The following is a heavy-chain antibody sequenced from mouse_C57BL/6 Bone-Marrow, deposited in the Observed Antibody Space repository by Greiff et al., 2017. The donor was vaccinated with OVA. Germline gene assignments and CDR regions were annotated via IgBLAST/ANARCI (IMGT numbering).Heavy chain of an antibody. J-gene: IGHJ3*01. CDR1: GFTFSDYY. V-gene: IGHV5-16*01. CDR2: INYDGSST. CDR3: ASDGLDVGWIAY. Sequence: EVNVVESEGGLVQPGSSMKLSCTASGFTFSDYYMAWVRQVPEKGLEWVANINYDGSSTYYLDSLKSRFIISRDNATNILYMQMSSLTTEYSARNNVASDGLDVGWIAYWGQGTLVTVSA.